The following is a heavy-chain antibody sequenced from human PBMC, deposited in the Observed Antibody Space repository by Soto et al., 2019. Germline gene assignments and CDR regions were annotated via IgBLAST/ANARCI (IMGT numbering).Heavy chain of an antibody. Sequence: GGSLRRSCTASGFTFSNAWMTWVRQAPGKGLEWVGRIKSKTDGGTTDYAAPVKGRFTISRDDSKNTMYLQMNSLKTEDTAVYYCTIPRGPMIRPWGQGTLVTVSS. V-gene: IGHV3-15*01. J-gene: IGHJ5*02. D-gene: IGHD3-22*01. CDR3: TIPRGPMIRP. CDR1: GFTFSNAW. CDR2: IKSKTDGGTT.